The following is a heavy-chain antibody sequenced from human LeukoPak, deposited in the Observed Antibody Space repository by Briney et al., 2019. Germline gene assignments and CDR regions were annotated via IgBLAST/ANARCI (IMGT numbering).Heavy chain of an antibody. V-gene: IGHV4-39*01. CDR3: ARRVVADAWYFDY. J-gene: IGHJ4*02. CDR2: IYYSGST. Sequence: SETLSLTCTVSGGSISSSSYYWGWIRQPPGQGLEWIGSIYYSGSTYYNPSLKSRVTISVDTSKNQFSLKLSSVTAADTAVYYCARRVVADAWYFDYWGQGTLVTVSS. D-gene: IGHD2-15*01. CDR1: GGSISSSSYY.